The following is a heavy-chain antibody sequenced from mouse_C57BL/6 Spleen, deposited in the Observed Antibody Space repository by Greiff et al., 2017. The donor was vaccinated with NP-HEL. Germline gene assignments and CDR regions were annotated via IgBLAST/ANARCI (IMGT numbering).Heavy chain of an antibody. J-gene: IGHJ4*01. CDR3: AREELLRYFYAMDY. CDR1: GYTFTSYW. CDR2: IDPNSGGT. D-gene: IGHD1-1*01. V-gene: IGHV1-72*01. Sequence: QVQLKQPGAELVKPGASVKLSCKASGYTFTSYWMHWVKQRPGRGLEWIGRIDPNSGGTKYNEKFKSKATLTVDKPSSTAYMQLSSLTSEDSAVYYCAREELLRYFYAMDYWGQGTSVTVSS.